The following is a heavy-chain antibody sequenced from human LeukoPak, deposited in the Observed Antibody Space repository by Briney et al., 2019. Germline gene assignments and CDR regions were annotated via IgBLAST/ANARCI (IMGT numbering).Heavy chain of an antibody. Sequence: PGGSLRLSCAASGFTFDDYAMHWVRQAPGKGLEWVSGISWNSGSIGYADSVKGRFTISRDNAKNSLCLQMNSLRAEDTALYYCAKDMKYCSSTSCSGPEYYFDYWGQGTLVTVSS. CDR3: AKDMKYCSSTSCSGPEYYFDY. J-gene: IGHJ4*02. CDR1: GFTFDDYA. V-gene: IGHV3-9*01. D-gene: IGHD2-2*01. CDR2: ISWNSGSI.